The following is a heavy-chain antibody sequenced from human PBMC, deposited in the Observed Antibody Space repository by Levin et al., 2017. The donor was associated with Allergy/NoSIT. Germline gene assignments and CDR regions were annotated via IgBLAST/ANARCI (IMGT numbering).Heavy chain of an antibody. CDR1: GFTFSGSA. J-gene: IGHJ4*02. CDR3: TRLLEWRFDY. CDR2: IKTKANSYAT. Sequence: GGSLRLSCAASGFTFSGSAVHWVRQASGKGLEWVGRIKTKANSYATAYAASVKGRFTISRDDSKNTAYLQMNGLKTEDTAVYYCTRLLEWRFDYWGQGILVTVSS. V-gene: IGHV3-73*01. D-gene: IGHD3-3*01.